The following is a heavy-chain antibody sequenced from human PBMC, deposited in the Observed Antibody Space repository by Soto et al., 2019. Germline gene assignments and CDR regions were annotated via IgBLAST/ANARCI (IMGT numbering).Heavy chain of an antibody. V-gene: IGHV4-34*01. CDR1: GGSFSGYY. CDR2: INHSGST. D-gene: IGHD5-18*01. Sequence: ETLSLTCAVYGGSFSGYYCSWIRQPPGKGLEWIGEINHSGSTNYNPSLKSRVTISVDTSKNQFSLKLSSVTAADTAVYYCARSQAWIQVWFDPWGQGTLVTVSS. CDR3: ARSQAWIQVWFDP. J-gene: IGHJ5*02.